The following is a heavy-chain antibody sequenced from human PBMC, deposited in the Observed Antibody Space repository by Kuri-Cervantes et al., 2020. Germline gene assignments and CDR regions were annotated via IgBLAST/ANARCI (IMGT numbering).Heavy chain of an antibody. CDR3: AKDKGPYYYYYYMDV. CDR2: ISGSGGST. V-gene: IGHV3-23*01. J-gene: IGHJ6*03. CDR1: GFTFSGYA. Sequence: GESLKISCTTDGFTFSGYAMSWVRQAPGKGLEWVSAISGSGGSTYYADSVKGRFTISRDNSKNTLYLQMNSLRAEDTAVYYCAKDKGPYYYYYYMDVWGKGTTVTVSS.